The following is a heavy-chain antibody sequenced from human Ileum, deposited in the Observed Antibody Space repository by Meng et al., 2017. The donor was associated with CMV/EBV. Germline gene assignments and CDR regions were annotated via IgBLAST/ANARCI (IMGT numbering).Heavy chain of an antibody. CDR3: ARIPRGGTYESYYFDF. CDR2: IYYSGQS. J-gene: IGHJ4*02. CDR1: GGSINSVAYY. Sequence: QRERREAGPGLVKPSETLSLTCTVSGGSINSVAYYWAWIRQPPGKGLEWIGSIYYSGQSYDNPSLESRLTLSVDTSKNQFSLKLNSVTAADTAVYYCARIPRGGTYESYYFDFWGQGTLVTVSS. D-gene: IGHD3-10*01. V-gene: IGHV4-39*07.